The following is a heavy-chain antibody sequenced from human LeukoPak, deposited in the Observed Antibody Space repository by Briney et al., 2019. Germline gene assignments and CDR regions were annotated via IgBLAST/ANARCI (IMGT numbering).Heavy chain of an antibody. Sequence: GGSLRLSCAASGFNFSTYWMHWVRQVPGKGLVWVSRINGEGSSTSYADSVKGRFTISRDNAKNTLFLQMNSLRADDTAVYYCASALGGQGGHWGQGTLVTVSS. V-gene: IGHV3-74*01. CDR2: INGEGSST. J-gene: IGHJ4*02. CDR1: GFNFSTYW. CDR3: ASALGGQGGH. D-gene: IGHD1-26*01.